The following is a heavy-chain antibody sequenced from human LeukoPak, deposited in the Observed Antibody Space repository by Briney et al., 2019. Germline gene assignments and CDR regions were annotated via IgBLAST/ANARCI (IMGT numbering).Heavy chain of an antibody. J-gene: IGHJ4*02. CDR2: IYHSGST. V-gene: IGHV4-38-2*01. D-gene: IGHD2-15*01. CDR1: GYSISGGYY. CDR3: ARSYCSGGSCYYFDY. Sequence: SETLSLTCAVSGYSISGGYYWGWIRQPPGKGLEWIGSIYHSGSTYYNPSLKSRVTISVDTSKNQFSLTLSSVTAADTAVYYCARSYCSGGSCYYFDYWGQGTLVTVSS.